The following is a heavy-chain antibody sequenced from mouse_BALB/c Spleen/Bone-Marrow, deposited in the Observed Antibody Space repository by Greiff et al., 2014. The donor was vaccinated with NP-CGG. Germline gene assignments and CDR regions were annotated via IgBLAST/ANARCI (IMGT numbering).Heavy chain of an antibody. J-gene: IGHJ2*01. D-gene: IGHD1-2*01. CDR2: IYPGDGDT. Sequence: LVESGAELVRPGSPVKISCKASGYAFSAYWMNWVKQRPGQGLEWIGQIYPGDGDTNYNGKFKGKATLTADKSSSTAYMQLSSLTSEDSAVYFCTRSTATFDYWGQGTTLTASS. CDR3: TRSTATFDY. CDR1: GYAFSAYW. V-gene: IGHV1-80*01.